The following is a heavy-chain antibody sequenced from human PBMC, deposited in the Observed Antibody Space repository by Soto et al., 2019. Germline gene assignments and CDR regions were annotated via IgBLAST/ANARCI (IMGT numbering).Heavy chain of an antibody. CDR3: AREYYYDSSGYVNWFDP. D-gene: IGHD3-22*01. J-gene: IGHJ5*02. V-gene: IGHV4-59*01. CDR2: IYYSGST. CDR1: GGSISSYY. Sequence: SETLSLTCTVSGGSISSYYWSWIRQPPGKGLEWIGYIYYSGSTNYNPSLKSRVTISVDTSKNQFSLKLSSVTAADTAVYYCAREYYYDSSGYVNWFDPWGQGTLVTVSS.